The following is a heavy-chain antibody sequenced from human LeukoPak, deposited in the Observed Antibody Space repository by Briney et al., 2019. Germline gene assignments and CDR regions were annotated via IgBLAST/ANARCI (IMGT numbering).Heavy chain of an antibody. V-gene: IGHV3-23*01. CDR1: GFTFSSYA. Sequence: GSLRLSCAASGFTFSSYAMSWVRQAPGKGLEWVSAISGSGGSTYYADSVKGRFTISRDNSKNTLYLQMNSLRAEDTAVYYCANSMVRGLDGYWGQGTLVTVSS. D-gene: IGHD3-10*01. J-gene: IGHJ4*02. CDR3: ANSMVRGLDGY. CDR2: ISGSGGST.